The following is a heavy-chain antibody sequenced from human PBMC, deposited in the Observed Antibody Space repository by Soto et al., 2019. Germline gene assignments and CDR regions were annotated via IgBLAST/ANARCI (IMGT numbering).Heavy chain of an antibody. CDR1: GFTFDSAW. CDR3: ATDRALDAFDI. V-gene: IGHV3-15*07. CDR2: VKSKTEGGAT. Sequence: EVQLVESGGGLVKPGGSLRLSCAASGFTFDSAWLNWVRQAPGKGLEWVGPVKSKTEGGATDNAAPVKGRFTISRDDSKHTVSLQMTGLKVEDTAMYYCATDRALDAFDIWGLGTMVTVSS. J-gene: IGHJ3*02.